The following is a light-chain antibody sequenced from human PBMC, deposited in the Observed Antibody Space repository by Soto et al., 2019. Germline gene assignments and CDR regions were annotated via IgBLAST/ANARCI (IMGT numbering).Light chain of an antibody. Sequence: IVLTQSPATLSLSPGERATLSCRASQSVSSYLAWYQQKPGQAPRLLIYDASNRATGIPARFTGSGSGTDFTLTISSLEPEDFAVYYCQKRSNWPSTFGQGTKVDIK. CDR3: QKRSNWPST. J-gene: IGKJ1*01. CDR1: QSVSSY. V-gene: IGKV3-11*01. CDR2: DAS.